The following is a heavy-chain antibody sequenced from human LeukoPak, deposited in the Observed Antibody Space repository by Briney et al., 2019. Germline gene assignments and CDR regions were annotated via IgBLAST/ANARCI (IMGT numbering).Heavy chain of an antibody. V-gene: IGHV3-7*03. D-gene: IGHD6-13*01. CDR3: AKFGWGSSSWYSDY. CDR2: IKQDESEK. J-gene: IGHJ4*02. Sequence: PGGSLRLSCAASEFIFSSYWMGWVRQAPGKGLEWVANIKQDESEKYYVDSVKGRFTISRDNAKNSLYLQMNSLRAEDTAVYYCAKFGWGSSSWYSDYWGQGTLVTVSS. CDR1: EFIFSSYW.